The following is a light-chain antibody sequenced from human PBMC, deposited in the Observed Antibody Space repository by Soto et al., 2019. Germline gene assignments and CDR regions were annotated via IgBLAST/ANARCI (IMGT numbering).Light chain of an antibody. Sequence: EVVLTQSPVTLSLSPGERATLSCRASQSFRGLLAWYQQKPGQAPRLLIYDAYNRATGIPPRFSGSGSGTDFSLTISSLEHEESAVYYCQQRHMWPIPFGQGTRLEIK. CDR3: QQRHMWPIP. CDR2: DAY. V-gene: IGKV3-11*01. J-gene: IGKJ5*01. CDR1: QSFRGL.